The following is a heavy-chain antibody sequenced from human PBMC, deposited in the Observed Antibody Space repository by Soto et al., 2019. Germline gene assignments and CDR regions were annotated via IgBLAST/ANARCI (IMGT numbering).Heavy chain of an antibody. J-gene: IGHJ5*02. D-gene: IGHD3-9*01. Sequence: QVQLQQWGAGLLKPSETLSLTCAVYGGSFSGYYWSWIRQPPGKGLEWIGEINHSGSTNYNPSLKSRVTISVDTFKNQFSLKLSSVTAVDTAVYYCAREKNVLRYFDWYSHGGNWFDPWGQGTLVTVSS. CDR2: INHSGST. CDR3: AREKNVLRYFDWYSHGGNWFDP. CDR1: GGSFSGYY. V-gene: IGHV4-34*01.